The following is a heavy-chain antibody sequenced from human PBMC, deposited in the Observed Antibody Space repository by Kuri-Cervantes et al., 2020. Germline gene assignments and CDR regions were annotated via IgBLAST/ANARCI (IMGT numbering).Heavy chain of an antibody. Sequence: ASVKVSCKASGYTFTSYDINWVRQATGQGLEWMGWMNPNSGNTGYAQKFQGRVTMTRNTSISTAYMELSSLRSEDTAVYYCASPPDIVVVPAATLSRPWFDPWGQGTLVTVSS. CDR2: MNPNSGNT. D-gene: IGHD2-2*01. J-gene: IGHJ5*02. V-gene: IGHV1-8*01. CDR3: ASPPDIVVVPAATLSRPWFDP. CDR1: GYTFTSYD.